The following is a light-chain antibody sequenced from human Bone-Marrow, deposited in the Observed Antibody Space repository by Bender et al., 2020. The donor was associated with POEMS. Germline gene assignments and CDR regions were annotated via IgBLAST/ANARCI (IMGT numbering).Light chain of an antibody. Sequence: SALTQPASVSGSPGQSITISCTGTSSDVGANNLVSWYQQNPGEAPKLLIYMVSERPSRVSSRFSGSKSGNTASLTISGLQAEDEADYYCCSYAGNDTWVFGGGTKLTVL. J-gene: IGLJ3*02. V-gene: IGLV2-23*02. CDR2: MVS. CDR1: SSDVGANNL. CDR3: CSYAGNDTWV.